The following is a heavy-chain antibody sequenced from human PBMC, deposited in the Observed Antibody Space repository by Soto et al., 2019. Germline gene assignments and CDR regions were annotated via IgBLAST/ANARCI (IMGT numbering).Heavy chain of an antibody. CDR2: IFHSGDA. CDR1: GGSIRNVY. D-gene: IGHD2-15*01. V-gene: IGHV4-59*01. Sequence: SETLSLTCTVSGGSIRNVYWSWIRQAPGQGLEWIGFIFHSGDAKYTPSLKSRVTISVDTSKNQFSLSLDSVTAADTAVYFCARAHAPTLPFDYWGQGTLVTVSS. J-gene: IGHJ4*01. CDR3: ARAHAPTLPFDY.